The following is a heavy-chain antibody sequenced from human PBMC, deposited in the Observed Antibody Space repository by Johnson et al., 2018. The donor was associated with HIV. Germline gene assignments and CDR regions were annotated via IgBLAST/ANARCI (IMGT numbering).Heavy chain of an antibody. CDR2: ISYDGSNK. J-gene: IGHJ3*02. Sequence: QVQLVESGGGVVQPGRSLRLSCAASGFTFSSYAMHWVRQAPGKGLEWVAVISYDGSNKYYADSVKGRFTISRDNSKNTLYLQMNSLRAEDTAVYYCAKSEGFDIWGQGTMVTVAS. CDR1: GFTFSSYA. CDR3: AKSEGFDI. V-gene: IGHV3-30*04.